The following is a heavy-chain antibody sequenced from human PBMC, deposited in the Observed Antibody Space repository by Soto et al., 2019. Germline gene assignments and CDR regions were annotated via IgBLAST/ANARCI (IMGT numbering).Heavy chain of an antibody. CDR3: ARGYSSGPDY. J-gene: IGHJ4*02. D-gene: IGHD6-19*01. CDR2: FNSDGSTT. Sequence: EVQLVESGGGLVQPGGSLRLSCAASGFTFRDHWMHWVRQAPGKGLVWVSRFNSDGSTTTYADSVKGRFTISRDNAKSTLYLQLNSLRAEDTALYYCARGYSSGPDYWGQGTLVTVSS. V-gene: IGHV3-74*01. CDR1: GFTFRDHW.